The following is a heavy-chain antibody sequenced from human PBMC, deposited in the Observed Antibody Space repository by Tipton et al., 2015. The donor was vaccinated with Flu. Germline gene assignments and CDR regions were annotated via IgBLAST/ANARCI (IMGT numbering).Heavy chain of an antibody. CDR2: IYYYGNT. V-gene: IGHV4-39*01. CDR3: ARRGGGYQYLYGMDV. Sequence: QLVQSGGGLIQPGGSLRLSCAASGFSVSSNYMNWIRQPPGKGLEWIGSIYYYGNTYYNPSLKSRVTISVDTSKNQFSLKLSSLTAADTAVYYCARRGGGYQYLYGMDVWGQGTTVSVSS. CDR1: GFSVSSNY. J-gene: IGHJ6*02. D-gene: IGHD2-2*01.